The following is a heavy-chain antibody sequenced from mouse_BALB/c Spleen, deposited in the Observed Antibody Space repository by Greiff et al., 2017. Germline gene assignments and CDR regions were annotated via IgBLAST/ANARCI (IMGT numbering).Heavy chain of an antibody. J-gene: IGHJ3*01. CDR3: VIFYDYDAAWFAY. V-gene: IGHV14-3*02. Sequence: EVKLMESGAELVKPGASVKLSCTASGFNIKDTYMHWVKQRPEQGLEWIGRIDPANGNTKYDPKFQGKATITADTSSNTAYLQLSSLTSEDTAVYYCVIFYDYDAAWFAYWGQGTLVTVSA. D-gene: IGHD2-4*01. CDR1: GFNIKDTY. CDR2: IDPANGNT.